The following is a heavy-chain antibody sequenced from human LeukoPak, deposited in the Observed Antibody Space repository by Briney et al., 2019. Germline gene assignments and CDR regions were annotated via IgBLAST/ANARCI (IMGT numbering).Heavy chain of an antibody. Sequence: PSETLSLTCAVYGGSFRGYYWSWIRQPPGKGLEWIGEVNDSGSTNYNPSLKSRVTISVDTSKNQFSLKLSSVTAADTAVYYCARRMGRRFGERYYYYHYMDVWGKGTTVTISS. CDR2: VNDSGST. V-gene: IGHV4-34*01. D-gene: IGHD3-10*01. J-gene: IGHJ6*03. CDR3: ARRMGRRFGERYYYYHYMDV. CDR1: GGSFRGYY.